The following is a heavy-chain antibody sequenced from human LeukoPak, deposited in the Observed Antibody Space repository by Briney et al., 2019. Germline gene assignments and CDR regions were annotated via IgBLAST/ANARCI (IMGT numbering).Heavy chain of an antibody. V-gene: IGHV3-48*03. Sequence: PGGSLRLSCAASGFTFSTYEMNWVRQAPGKGPEWLSYISSSGSVIYYADSVKGRFTISRDNAKNSLYLQVNSLRAEDTAVYYCARTTDFAYWGQGTLVTVSS. CDR2: ISSSGSVI. J-gene: IGHJ4*02. D-gene: IGHD4-17*01. CDR3: ARTTDFAY. CDR1: GFTFSTYE.